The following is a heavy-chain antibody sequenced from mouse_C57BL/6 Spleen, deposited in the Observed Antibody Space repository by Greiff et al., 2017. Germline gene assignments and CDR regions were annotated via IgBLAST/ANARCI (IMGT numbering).Heavy chain of an antibody. V-gene: IGHV14-1*01. D-gene: IGHD3-2*02. CDR3: TTPETAQAFDY. J-gene: IGHJ2*01. Sequence: EVQLQQSGAELVRPGASVKLSCTASGFNIKDYYMHWVKQRPEQGLEWIGRIDPEDGDTEYAPKFQGKATMTADTSSNTAYLQLSSRTSEYTAVYYCTTPETAQAFDYWGQGTTLTVSA. CDR2: IDPEDGDT. CDR1: GFNIKDYY.